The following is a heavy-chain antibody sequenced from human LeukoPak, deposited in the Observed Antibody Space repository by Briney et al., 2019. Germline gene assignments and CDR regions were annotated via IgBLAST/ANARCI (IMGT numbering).Heavy chain of an antibody. CDR2: IKSKVYSATA. CDR3: AALGFGDFSASDN. J-gene: IGHJ4*02. Sequence: PGGSLRLSCAASGFSFNDAWMDWVRQVPGKGLEWVGRIKSKVYSATADYPAPVMGRFTISRDDSKSTLYLQMNSLKIEDTAVYYCAALGFGDFSASDNWGQGTLVTVSS. D-gene: IGHD3-10*01. CDR1: GFSFNDAW. V-gene: IGHV3-15*01.